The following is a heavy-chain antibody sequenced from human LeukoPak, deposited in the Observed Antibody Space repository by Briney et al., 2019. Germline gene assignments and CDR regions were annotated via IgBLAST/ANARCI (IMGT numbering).Heavy chain of an antibody. V-gene: IGHV3-21*01. CDR3: ARVKGGGFSFDY. CDR1: GFTFSSYG. J-gene: IGHJ4*02. Sequence: PGGSLRLSCAASGFTFSSYGMHWVRQAPGKGLEWVSSISSSSSYIYYADSVKGRFTISRDNAKNSLYLQMNSLRAEDTAVYYCARVKGGGFSFDYWGQGTLVTVSS. D-gene: IGHD2-15*01. CDR2: ISSSSSYI.